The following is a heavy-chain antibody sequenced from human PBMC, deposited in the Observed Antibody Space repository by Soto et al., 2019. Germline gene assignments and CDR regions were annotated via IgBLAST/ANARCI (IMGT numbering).Heavy chain of an antibody. J-gene: IGHJ4*02. V-gene: IGHV3-33*01. D-gene: IGHD3-3*01. CDR3: ARVSRSGYYPKY. CDR2: IWYDGSNK. CDR1: GFTFSSYG. Sequence: GGSLRLSCAASGFTFSSYGMHWVRQAPGKGLEWVAVIWYDGSNKYYADTVKGRFTISRDNSKNTLYLQMSSLRAEDTAVYYCARVSRSGYYPKYWGQGTLVTVSS.